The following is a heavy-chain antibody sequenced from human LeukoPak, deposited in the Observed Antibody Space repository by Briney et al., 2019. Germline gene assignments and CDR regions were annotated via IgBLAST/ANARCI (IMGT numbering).Heavy chain of an antibody. CDR2: ISYDGSNK. CDR3: ATARGNVLLWFGEPIACY. D-gene: IGHD3-10*01. V-gene: IGHV3-30-3*01. CDR1: GFTFSSYA. Sequence: SGGSLRLSCAASGFTFSSYAMHWVRQAPGKGLEWVAVISYDGSNKYYADSVKGRFTISRDNSKNTLYLQMNSLRAEDTAVYYCATARGNVLLWFGEPIACYWGQGTLVTVSS. J-gene: IGHJ4*02.